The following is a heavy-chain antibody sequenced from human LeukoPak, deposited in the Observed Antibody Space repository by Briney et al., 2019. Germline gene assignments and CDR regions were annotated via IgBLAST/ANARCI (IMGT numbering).Heavy chain of an antibody. Sequence: GGSLRLSCAASGFTFSSYAMSWGRQAPGKGLEWVAAISGSGGSTYYADSVKGRVTISRDNSKPTLKLKMNSLRAEATAVYSCAKGIQLSLLFFDYWGQGTLVTVSS. CDR2: ISGSGGST. V-gene: IGHV3-23*01. CDR3: AKGIQLSLLFFDY. CDR1: GFTFSSYA. D-gene: IGHD5-18*01. J-gene: IGHJ4*02.